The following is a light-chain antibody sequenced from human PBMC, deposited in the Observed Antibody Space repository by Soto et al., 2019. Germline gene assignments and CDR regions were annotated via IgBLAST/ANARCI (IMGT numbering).Light chain of an antibody. CDR3: QQRSNWPLLT. Sequence: EIVLTQSPATLSLSPGERATLSCRASQSVSNYLAWYQQKPGQAPRLLIYDASNRATGIPARFSGSGSGTDFTLTISSLEPEDSVVYYCQQRSNWPLLTFGPGTKVDIK. CDR2: DAS. J-gene: IGKJ3*01. CDR1: QSVSNY. V-gene: IGKV3-11*01.